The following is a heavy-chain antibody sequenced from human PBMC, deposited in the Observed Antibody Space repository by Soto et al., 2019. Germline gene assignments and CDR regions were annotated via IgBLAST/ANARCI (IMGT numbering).Heavy chain of an antibody. D-gene: IGHD5-18*01. CDR1: GHSIHTADYF. Sequence: SEALSLTCSLSGHSIHTADYFSTWILQTPGKGLEWIGSIYYSGSTYYNPSLKSRITISVDTSKNLFSLKVASVISTDTARYYCARGAYTYGHIGYWGQGNTVTVSS. CDR2: IYYSGST. CDR3: ARGAYTYGHIGY. V-gene: IGHV4-30-4*01. J-gene: IGHJ6*02.